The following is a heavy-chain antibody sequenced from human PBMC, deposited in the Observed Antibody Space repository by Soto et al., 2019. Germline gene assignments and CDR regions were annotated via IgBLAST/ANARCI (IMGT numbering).Heavy chain of an antibody. CDR3: ARGGGSGWHGDWFDP. D-gene: IGHD6-19*01. CDR1: GYSFTDYY. J-gene: IGHJ5*02. V-gene: IGHV1-2*02. CDR2: MNPNSDGA. Sequence: QVHLVQSGAEVKEPGASVKVSCKASGYSFTDYYIHWVRQAPGQGLEWIGWMNPNSDGANYAQKFRGRVTMTRDKSLRTAYMEVKRLTSDDTAVYFCARGGGSGWHGDWFDPWGQGTLVTVSS.